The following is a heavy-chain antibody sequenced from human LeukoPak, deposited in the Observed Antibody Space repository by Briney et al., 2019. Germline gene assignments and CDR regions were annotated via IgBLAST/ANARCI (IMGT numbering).Heavy chain of an antibody. D-gene: IGHD6-13*01. J-gene: IGHJ4*02. CDR2: IRYDGSNK. CDR3: ARGEYSSSWYFTN. Sequence: LPGGSLRLSCAASGFTFSSYGMHWVRQAPGKGLEWVAFIRYDGSNKYYADSVKGRFTISRDNSKNTLYLQMNSLRAEDTAVYYCARGEYSSSWYFTNWGQGTLVTVSS. V-gene: IGHV3-30*02. CDR1: GFTFSSYG.